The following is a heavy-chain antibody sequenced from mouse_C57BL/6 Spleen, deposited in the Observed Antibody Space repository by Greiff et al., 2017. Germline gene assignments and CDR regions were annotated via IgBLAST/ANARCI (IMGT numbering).Heavy chain of an antibody. Sequence: VQLQQSGPELVKPGASVKIPCKASGYTFTDYNLDWVKQSHGTSLEWIGDINPNNGGTIYNQKFKGKATLTVDKSSSTAYMELRSLTSEDTAVYYCARKGYYYSNFWFAYWGQGTLVTVSA. CDR1: GYTFTDYN. J-gene: IGHJ3*01. CDR3: ARKGYYYSNFWFAY. CDR2: INPNNGGT. V-gene: IGHV1-18*01. D-gene: IGHD2-5*01.